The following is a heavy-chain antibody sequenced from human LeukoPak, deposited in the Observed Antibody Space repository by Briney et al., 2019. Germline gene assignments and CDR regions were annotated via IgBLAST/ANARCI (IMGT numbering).Heavy chain of an antibody. CDR3: VIGRGWQPDY. CDR1: GGSISGYY. V-gene: IGHV4-59*03. D-gene: IGHD3-10*01. J-gene: IGHJ4*02. Sequence: PSETLSLTCTVSGGSISGYYHNWVRQYPGRGLEWIGLVHYSGNTNYNPSLKSRVSISTDTSKNQFSLELTSATAADTAVYYCVIGRGWQPDYWGQGIPVTVSS. CDR2: VHYSGNT.